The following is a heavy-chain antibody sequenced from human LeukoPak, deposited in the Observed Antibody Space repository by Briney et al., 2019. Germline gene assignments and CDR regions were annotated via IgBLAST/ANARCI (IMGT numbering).Heavy chain of an antibody. D-gene: IGHD2-15*01. Sequence: GGSLRLSCAASAFTFSSYWRHWVRQAPGKGLVWVSRINSDGSSTSYADSVKGRFTISRDNAKNTLYLQMNSLRAEDTAMYYCARGSDCSGGSCYSYWYFDLWGRGTLVTVSS. CDR1: AFTFSSYW. CDR3: ARGSDCSGGSCYSYWYFDL. V-gene: IGHV3-74*01. J-gene: IGHJ2*01. CDR2: INSDGSST.